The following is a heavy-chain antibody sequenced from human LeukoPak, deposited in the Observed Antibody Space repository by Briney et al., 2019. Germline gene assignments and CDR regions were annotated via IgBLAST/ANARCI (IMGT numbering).Heavy chain of an antibody. CDR2: IKQDGSEK. Sequence: PGGSLRLSCAASGFTVSSNYMSWVRQAPGKGLEWVANIKQDGSEKYYVDSVKGRFTISRDNAKNSLYLQMNSLRAEDTAVYYCARGVVVVTEWTSTKNYPFDYWGQGTLVTVSS. CDR3: ARGVVVVTEWTSTKNYPFDY. V-gene: IGHV3-7*01. D-gene: IGHD3-22*01. CDR1: GFTVSSNY. J-gene: IGHJ4*02.